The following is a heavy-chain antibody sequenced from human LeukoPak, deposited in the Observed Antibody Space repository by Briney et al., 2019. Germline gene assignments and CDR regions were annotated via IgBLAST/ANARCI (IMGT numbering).Heavy chain of an antibody. V-gene: IGHV4-38-2*01. D-gene: IGHD2-21*01. J-gene: IGHJ5*02. Sequence: SETLSLTCAVSGYSISSGYYWGCIRQPPGKELEWMGSIYHSGSTYYNPSLKSRVTISVDTSKNQFSLKLSSVTAAETAVCCCVLCRIILWVSSDGGRGSWFDPRRQGTLVTVPS. CDR2: IYHSGST. CDR1: GYSISSGYY. CDR3: VLCRIILWVSSDGGRGSWFDP.